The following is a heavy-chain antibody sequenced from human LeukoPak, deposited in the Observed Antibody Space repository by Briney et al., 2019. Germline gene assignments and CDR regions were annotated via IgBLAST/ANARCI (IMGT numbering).Heavy chain of an antibody. J-gene: IGHJ4*02. D-gene: IGHD3-9*01. CDR2: IKQDGSEK. CDR1: GFTFSSYW. Sequence: GGSLRPSCAASGFTFSSYWMSWVRQAPGKGLEWVANIKQDGSEKYYVDSVKGRFTISRDNAKNSLYLQMNSLRAEDTAVYYCARGDELRYFDWLSNFDYWGQGTQVTVSS. V-gene: IGHV3-7*01. CDR3: ARGDELRYFDWLSNFDY.